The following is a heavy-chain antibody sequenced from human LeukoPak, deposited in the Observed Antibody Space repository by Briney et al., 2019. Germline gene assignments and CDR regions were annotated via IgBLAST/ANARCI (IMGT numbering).Heavy chain of an antibody. CDR3: ARLEYSGYVDC. CDR2: IYHSGST. D-gene: IGHD1-26*01. V-gene: IGHV4-30-2*01. J-gene: IGHJ4*02. CDR1: GGSISSGGYY. Sequence: SQTLSLTCTVSGGSISSGGYYWSWIRQPPGKGLEWIGYIYHSGSTYYNPSLKSRVTISVDRSKNQFSLKLSSVTAADTAVYYCARLEYSGYVDCWGQGTLVTVSS.